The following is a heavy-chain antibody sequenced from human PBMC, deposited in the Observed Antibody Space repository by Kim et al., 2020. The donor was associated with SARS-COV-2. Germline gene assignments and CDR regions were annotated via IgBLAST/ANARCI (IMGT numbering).Heavy chain of an antibody. D-gene: IGHD1-26*01. J-gene: IGHJ3*02. Sequence: GGSLRLSCAASGFTFSNYAMHWVRQAPGKGLEWVAVISYDGSNKYYADSVKGRFTISRDNSKNTLYLQMNSLRAEDTAVYYCARAGWELLGNDAFDIWG. CDR3: ARAGWELLGNDAFDI. CDR2: ISYDGSNK. V-gene: IGHV3-30*04. CDR1: GFTFSNYA.